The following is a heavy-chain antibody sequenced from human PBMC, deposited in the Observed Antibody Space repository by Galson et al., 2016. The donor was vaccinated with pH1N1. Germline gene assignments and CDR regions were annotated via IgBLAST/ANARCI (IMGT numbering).Heavy chain of an antibody. V-gene: IGHV1-46*01. J-gene: IGHJ4*02. CDR1: GYSFTDYY. D-gene: IGHD4-11*01. Sequence: SVKVSCKASGYSFTDYYVHWIRRAPGQGLEWMAIIKPTGGDTTYAQNFQGRVFVTRDTSTSTVYMEVTSLRSEDTAVYYCARAPYSNYHYYYFDFWGQGTLVTVSS. CDR3: ARAPYSNYHYYYFDF. CDR2: IKPTGGDT.